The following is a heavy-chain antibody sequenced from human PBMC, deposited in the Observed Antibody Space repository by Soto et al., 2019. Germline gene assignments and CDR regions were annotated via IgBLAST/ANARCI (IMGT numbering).Heavy chain of an antibody. CDR1: GFTFSSYS. Sequence: PGGSLRLSCAASGFTFSSYSMNWVRQAPGKGLEWVSSISSSSSYIYYADSVKGRFTISRDNAKNSLYLQMNSLRAEDTAVYYCARWFCSGGTCNSVYAIDIWGQGTMVTVSS. CDR3: ARWFCSGGTCNSVYAIDI. D-gene: IGHD2-15*01. J-gene: IGHJ3*02. V-gene: IGHV3-21*01. CDR2: ISSSSSYI.